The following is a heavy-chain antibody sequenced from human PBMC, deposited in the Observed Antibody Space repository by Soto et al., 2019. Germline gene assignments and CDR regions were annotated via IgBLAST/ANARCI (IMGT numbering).Heavy chain of an antibody. D-gene: IGHD6-13*01. CDR3: VKDESINWYSGHFRH. Sequence: GGPLRLSCAASGFTFDDYAMHWVRQVPGKGLEWVSGINWNSGSIGYGDSVKGRFAISRDNAKNSLHLQMNSLSAEDTAFYYCVKDESINWYSGHFRHWGQGTLVTVSS. CDR2: INWNSGSI. V-gene: IGHV3-9*01. CDR1: GFTFDDYA. J-gene: IGHJ1*01.